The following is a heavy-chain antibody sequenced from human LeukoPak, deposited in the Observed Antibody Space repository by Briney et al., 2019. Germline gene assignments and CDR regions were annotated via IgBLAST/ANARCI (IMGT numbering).Heavy chain of an antibody. CDR3: VRHDRAEADMST. CDR1: GFIFSRNW. V-gene: IGHV3-7*01. CDR2: IKEDGSGK. J-gene: IGHJ4*02. D-gene: IGHD2-2*01. Sequence: GGSLRLSCVASGFIFSRNWMAWIRQSPGKGVEWVANIKEDGSGKYYVDSVKGRFTISRDNAKNSLYLQMNSLRAEDTALYYCVRHDRAEADMSTWGQGTLVTVSS.